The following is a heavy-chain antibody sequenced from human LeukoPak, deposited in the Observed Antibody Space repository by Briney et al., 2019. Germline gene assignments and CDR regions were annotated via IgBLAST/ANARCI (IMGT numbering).Heavy chain of an antibody. CDR2: IYHSGST. D-gene: IGHD1-26*01. CDR1: GYSISSGYY. Sequence: SETLSLTCTVSGYSISSGYYWGWIRQPPGKGLEWIGSIYHSGSTYYNPSLKSRVTISVDTSKNQFSLKLSSVTAADTAVYYCARDQGGAGIDYWGQGTLVTVSS. CDR3: ARDQGGAGIDY. V-gene: IGHV4-38-2*02. J-gene: IGHJ4*02.